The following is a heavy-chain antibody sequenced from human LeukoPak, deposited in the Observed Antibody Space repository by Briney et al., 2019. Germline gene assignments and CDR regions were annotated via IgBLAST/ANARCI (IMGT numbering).Heavy chain of an antibody. V-gene: IGHV3-9*03. CDR1: GITFDDYA. CDR3: AKARYSFSSSSVFDY. CDR2: ISWNSGSI. D-gene: IGHD6-6*01. Sequence: GGSLRLSCVASGITFDDYAMHWVRQAPGKGLEWVSGISWNSGSIGYADSVKGRFTISRDNAKNSLYLQMNSLRAEDMAFYYCAKARYSFSSSSVFDYWAREPWSPSPQ. J-gene: IGHJ4*02.